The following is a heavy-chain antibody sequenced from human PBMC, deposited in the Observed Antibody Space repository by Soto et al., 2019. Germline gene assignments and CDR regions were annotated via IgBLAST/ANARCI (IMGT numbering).Heavy chain of an antibody. J-gene: IGHJ4*02. CDR2: IASGGRT. Sequence: GRSLRLSCAASGFTVSRNYMTWVRQAPGEGPEWVSTIASGGRTYYGDSVKGRFTISRDNSKNTLYLQMNSLRADDTAVYYCASGYCSGGSCYPAYWGQGTLVTVSS. D-gene: IGHD2-15*01. CDR3: ASGYCSGGSCYPAY. V-gene: IGHV3-66*01. CDR1: GFTVSRNY.